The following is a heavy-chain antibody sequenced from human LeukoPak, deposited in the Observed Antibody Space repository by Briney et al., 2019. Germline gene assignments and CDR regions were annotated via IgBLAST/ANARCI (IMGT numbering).Heavy chain of an antibody. CDR1: GGSISSSSYY. CDR3: ARAGRYSSGWYDGPVDY. V-gene: IGHV4-39*07. Sequence: SETLSLTCTVSGGSISSSSYYWGWIRQPPGKGLEWIGSIYYSGSTYYNPSLKSRVTISVDTSKNQFSLKLSSVTAADTAVYYCARAGRYSSGWYDGPVDYWGQGTLVTVSS. J-gene: IGHJ4*02. D-gene: IGHD6-19*01. CDR2: IYYSGST.